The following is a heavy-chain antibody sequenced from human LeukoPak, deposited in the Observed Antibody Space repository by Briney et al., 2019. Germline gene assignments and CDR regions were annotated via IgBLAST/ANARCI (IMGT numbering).Heavy chain of an antibody. D-gene: IGHD1-1*01. J-gene: IGHJ4*02. CDR1: GFKFDDYG. CDR3: ARGAAGTTFDY. Sequence: GGSLRLSCAASGFKFDDYGMSWVRQAPGKGLEWVSGINWNGGSTDYAASVKGRFTISRDNAKNSLYLQMISLRAEDTALYYCARGAAGTTFDYWGQGTLVTVSS. CDR2: INWNGGST. V-gene: IGHV3-20*04.